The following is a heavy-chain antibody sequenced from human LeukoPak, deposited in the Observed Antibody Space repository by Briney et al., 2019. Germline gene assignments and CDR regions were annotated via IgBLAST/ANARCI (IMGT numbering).Heavy chain of an antibody. J-gene: IGHJ2*01. CDR3: AREMGGTGAPALYWYFDL. V-gene: IGHV4-59*01. Sequence: SETLSLTCTVSGGSISSYYWSWIRQPPGKGLEWIGYIYYSGSTNYNPSLKSRVTISVDTSKNQFSLKLSSVTAEDTAVYYCAREMGGTGAPALYWYFDLWGRGTLVTVSS. D-gene: IGHD1-14*01. CDR1: GGSISSYY. CDR2: IYYSGST.